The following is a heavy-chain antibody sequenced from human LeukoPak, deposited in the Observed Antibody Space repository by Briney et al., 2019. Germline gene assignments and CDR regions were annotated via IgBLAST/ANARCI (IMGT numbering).Heavy chain of an antibody. V-gene: IGHV3-23*01. CDR3: AKDGRYCSGGSPCWVYYYGMDV. CDR1: GFTFSSYA. CDR2: ISGSGGST. J-gene: IGHJ6*02. D-gene: IGHD2-15*01. Sequence: PGGPLRLSCAASGFTFSSYAMSWVRQAPGKGLEWVSAISGSGGSTYYVDSVKGRFTISRDNSKNTLYLQMNSLRAEDTAVYYCAKDGRYCSGGSPCWVYYYGMDVWGQGTTVTVSS.